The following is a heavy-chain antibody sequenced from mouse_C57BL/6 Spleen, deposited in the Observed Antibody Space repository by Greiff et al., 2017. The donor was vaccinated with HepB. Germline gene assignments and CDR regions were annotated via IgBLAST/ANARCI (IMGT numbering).Heavy chain of an antibody. CDR3: ARDADSNYEGFFAY. CDR2: SRNKANDYTT. Sequence: EVKVVESGGGLVQSGRSLRLSCATSGFTFSDFYMEWVRQAPGKGLEWIAASRNKANDYTTEYSASVKGRFIVSRDTSQSILYLQMNALRAEDTAIYYCARDADSNYEGFFAYWGQGTLVTVSA. CDR1: GFTFSDFY. V-gene: IGHV7-1*01. D-gene: IGHD2-5*01. J-gene: IGHJ3*01.